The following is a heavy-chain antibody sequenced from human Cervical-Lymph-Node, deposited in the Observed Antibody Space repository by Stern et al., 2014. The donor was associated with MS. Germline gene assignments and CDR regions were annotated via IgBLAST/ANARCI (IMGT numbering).Heavy chain of an antibody. CDR3: ARGTRGGSPFDP. J-gene: IGHJ5*02. Sequence: QVQLQESGPGLVKPSETLSLTCTVSGGSISSYYWSWIRQPPGKGLEWIGYIYYSGSTNYNPSLKSRVTISVDTSKNQFSLKLSSVTAADTAVYYCARGTRGGSPFDPWGQGTLVTVSS. CDR1: GGSISSYY. D-gene: IGHD1-26*01. CDR2: IYYSGST. V-gene: IGHV4-59*01.